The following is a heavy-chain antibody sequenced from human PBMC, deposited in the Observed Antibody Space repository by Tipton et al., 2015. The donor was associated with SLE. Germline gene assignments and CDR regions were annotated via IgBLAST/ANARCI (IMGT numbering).Heavy chain of an antibody. V-gene: IGHV4-34*01. Sequence: TLSLTCAVYGGSFSGYYWSWIRQPPGTGLELIGEINHSGSTNYNPSLKRRVTISVDTSKNQFSLKLSSVTAADTAVYYCARGRRSSGTWGQGTLVTVSS. D-gene: IGHD6-25*01. J-gene: IGHJ5*02. CDR2: INHSGST. CDR1: GGSFSGYY. CDR3: ARGRRSSGT.